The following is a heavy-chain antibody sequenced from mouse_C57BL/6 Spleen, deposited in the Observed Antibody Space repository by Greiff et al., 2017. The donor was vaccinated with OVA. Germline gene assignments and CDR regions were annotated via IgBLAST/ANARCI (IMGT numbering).Heavy chain of an antibody. J-gene: IGHJ3*01. CDR2: IDPSDSET. V-gene: IGHV1-52*01. CDR3: AREGGPSWFAY. Sequence: QVQLQQPGAELVRPGSSVKLSCKASGYTFTSYWMHWVKQRPIQGLEWIGNIDPSDSETHYNQKFKDKATLTVDKSSSTAYMQLGSLTSEDSAGYYCAREGGPSWFAYWGQGTLVTVSA. CDR1: GYTFTSYW.